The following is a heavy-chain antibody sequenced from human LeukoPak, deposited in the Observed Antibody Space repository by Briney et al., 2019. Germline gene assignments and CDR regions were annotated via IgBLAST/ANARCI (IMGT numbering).Heavy chain of an antibody. J-gene: IGHJ5*02. V-gene: IGHV4-39*01. CDR1: GGSVSSRPHF. D-gene: IGHD2-21*02. CDR3: ARHYLVTRGWFDP. CDR2: IYYTGSA. Sequence: SETLSLTCTVSGGSVSSRPHFWAWIRQTPGKGLEWIGTIYYTGSANYNPSLKSRVTMSVDTSKNQFSLKLSSVTAADTAVYYCARHYLVTRGWFDPWGQGTLVTVSS.